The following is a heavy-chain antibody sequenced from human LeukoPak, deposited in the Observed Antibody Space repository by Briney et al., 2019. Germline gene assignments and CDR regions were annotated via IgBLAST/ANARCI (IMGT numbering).Heavy chain of an antibody. CDR2: IYHSGST. V-gene: IGHV4-4*02. D-gene: IGHD2-2*01. CDR1: GGSISSSNW. CDR3: ASLYCSSTSCYFYY. J-gene: IGHJ4*02. Sequence: SETLSLTCAVSGGSISSSNWWSWVRQPPGKGLEWIGEIYHSGSTNCNPSLKSRVTISVDKSKNQFSLKLSSVTAAGTAVYYCASLYCSSTSCYFYYWGQGTLVTVSS.